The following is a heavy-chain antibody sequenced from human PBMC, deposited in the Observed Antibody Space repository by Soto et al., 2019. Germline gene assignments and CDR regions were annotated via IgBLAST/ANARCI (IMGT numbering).Heavy chain of an antibody. CDR3: ASHSGGPY. J-gene: IGHJ4*02. CDR1: GFIFSHYT. D-gene: IGHD6-19*01. Sequence: PGGSLRLSCAASGFIFSHYTMNWVRQSPGKGLEWVAAISGNSNYIYYSDSVKGRFTISRDNAKNSLYLQMNSLTVEDTAEYFCASHSGGPYWGQGTLVTVSS. V-gene: IGHV3-21*01. CDR2: ISGNSNYI.